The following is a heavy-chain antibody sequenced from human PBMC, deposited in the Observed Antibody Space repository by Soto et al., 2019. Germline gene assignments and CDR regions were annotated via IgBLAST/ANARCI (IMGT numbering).Heavy chain of an antibody. Sequence: XXSLRLSCAASGFTFTRYSMDWVLQAPGKGLEWVSSISSTTNYIYYGDSMKGRFTISRDNAKNSLYLEMNSLRAEDTAVYYCARESEDLTSNFDYWGQGTLVTVSS. J-gene: IGHJ4*02. CDR2: ISSTTNYI. CDR3: ARESEDLTSNFDY. CDR1: GFTFTRYS. V-gene: IGHV3-21*06.